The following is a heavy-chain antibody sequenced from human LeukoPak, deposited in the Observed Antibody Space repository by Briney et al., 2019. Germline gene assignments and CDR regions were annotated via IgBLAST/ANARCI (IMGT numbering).Heavy chain of an antibody. CDR2: INPSGGST. J-gene: IGHJ3*02. V-gene: IGHV1-46*01. CDR1: GYTFTYRY. D-gene: IGHD2-15*01. CDR3: ARDGLYCSGGSCYFYAFDI. Sequence: ASVKVSCKASGYTFTYRYLHWVRQAPGQGLEWMGIINPSGGSTSYAQKFQGRVTMTRDTSTSTVYMELSSLRSEDTAVYYRARDGLYCSGGSCYFYAFDIWGQGTMVTVSS.